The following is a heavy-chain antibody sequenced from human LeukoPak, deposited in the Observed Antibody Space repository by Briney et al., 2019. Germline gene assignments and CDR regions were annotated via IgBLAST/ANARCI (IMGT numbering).Heavy chain of an antibody. D-gene: IGHD2-2*01. J-gene: IGHJ6*03. CDR2: IYTSGST. CDR1: GGSISSYY. V-gene: IGHV4-4*07. Sequence: SETLSLTCTVSGGSISSYYWSWIRQPAGKGLEWIGRIYTSGSTNYNPSLKSRVTMSVDTSKNQFSLKLSSVTAADTAVYYCARELLVVVPDAEYYYYMDVWGKGTTVTVSS. CDR3: ARELLVVVPDAEYYYYMDV.